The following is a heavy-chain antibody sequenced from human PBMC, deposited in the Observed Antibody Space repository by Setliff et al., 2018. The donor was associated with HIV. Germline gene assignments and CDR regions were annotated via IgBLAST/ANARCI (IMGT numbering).Heavy chain of an antibody. Sequence: PWETLSLTCTVSSGSISGFYWTWIRQPAGKGLEWIGRISASGTTVYNPSLKSRVIMSVDTSKKYFALRVTSVTAADSAVYYCARDTWFGESEDPFYCYMDVWGKGTTVTVSS. V-gene: IGHV4-4*07. J-gene: IGHJ6*03. CDR1: SGSISGFY. CDR3: ARDTWFGESEDPFYCYMDV. CDR2: ISASGTT. D-gene: IGHD3-10*01.